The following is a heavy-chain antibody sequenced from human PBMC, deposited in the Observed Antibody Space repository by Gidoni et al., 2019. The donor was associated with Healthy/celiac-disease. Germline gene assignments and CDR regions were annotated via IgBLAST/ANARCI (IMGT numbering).Heavy chain of an antibody. CDR1: GGSFSDYY. CDR3: ARVAAAARGFDY. CDR2: INHSGST. V-gene: IGHV4-34*01. D-gene: IGHD6-13*01. J-gene: IGHJ4*02. Sequence: QVQLQQWGAGLLKPSETLSLTCAVSGGSFSDYYWSWISQPPGKGLEWIGEINHSGSTNYNPSLKSRVTISVDTSKTQFSLRLSSVTAADTAVYYCARVAAAARGFDYWGQGTLVTVSS.